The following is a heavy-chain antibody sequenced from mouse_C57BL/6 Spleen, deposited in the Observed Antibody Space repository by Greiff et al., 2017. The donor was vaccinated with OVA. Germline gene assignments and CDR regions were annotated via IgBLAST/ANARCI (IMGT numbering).Heavy chain of an antibody. CDR1: GYTFTSYW. CDR3: AREDGSSPGDY. J-gene: IGHJ4*01. V-gene: IGHV1-50*01. CDR2: IDPSDSYT. Sequence: QVHVKQPGAELVKPGASVKLSCKASGYTFTSYWMQWVKQRPGQGLEWIGEIDPSDSYTNYNQKFKGKATLTVDTSSSTAYMQLSSLTSEDSAVYYCAREDGSSPGDYWGQGTSVTVSS. D-gene: IGHD1-1*01.